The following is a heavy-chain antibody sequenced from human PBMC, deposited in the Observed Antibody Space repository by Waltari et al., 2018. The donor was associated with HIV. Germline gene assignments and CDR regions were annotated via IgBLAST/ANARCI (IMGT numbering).Heavy chain of an antibody. D-gene: IGHD2-15*01. CDR3: ARGGRKMASPLYNWFNP. Sequence: QVQLVQSGAEVKKPGASLKVSCTASGYTFNAYYLHWVRQAPGRRREWMGRLDPSSGVTNSAQQFQGRITMTGDMSISTAYMELTSLTSDDTAVYYCARGGRKMASPLYNWFNPWGQGTPITVSS. CDR1: GYTFNAYY. J-gene: IGHJ5*02. CDR2: LDPSSGVT. V-gene: IGHV1-2*06.